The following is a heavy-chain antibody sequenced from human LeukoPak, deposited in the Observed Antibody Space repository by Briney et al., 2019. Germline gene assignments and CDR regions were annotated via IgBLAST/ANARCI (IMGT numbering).Heavy chain of an antibody. D-gene: IGHD6-13*01. V-gene: IGHV3-30*02. CDR2: IWYDGSDK. Sequence: GGSLRLSCAASGFTFSTYGMHWVRQAPGKGLEWVAFIWYDGSDKYYADSVKGRFTISRDNSKNTLYLQMNSLRAEDTAVYYCAKDRRSSSWYGSDYWGQGTLVTVSS. CDR1: GFTFSTYG. J-gene: IGHJ4*02. CDR3: AKDRRSSSWYGSDY.